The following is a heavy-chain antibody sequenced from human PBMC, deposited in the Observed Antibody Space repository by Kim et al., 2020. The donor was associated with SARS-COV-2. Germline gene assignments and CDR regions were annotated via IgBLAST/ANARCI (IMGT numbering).Heavy chain of an antibody. CDR1: GGSISSSSYY. V-gene: IGHV4-39*01. CDR2: IYYSGST. J-gene: IGHJ4*02. D-gene: IGHD6-13*01. Sequence: SETLSLTCTVSGGSISSSSYYWGWIRQPPGKGLEWIGSIYYSGSTYYNPSLKSRVTISVDTSKNQFSLKLSSVTAADTAVYYCARPGLAAAGHFDYWGQGTLVTVSS. CDR3: ARPGLAAAGHFDY.